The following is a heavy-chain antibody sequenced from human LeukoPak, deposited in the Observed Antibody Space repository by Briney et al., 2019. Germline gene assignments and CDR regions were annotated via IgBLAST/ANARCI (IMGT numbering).Heavy chain of an antibody. CDR2: IKQDGSQK. CDR1: GFTLRRFW. Sequence: GGSLRLSCAVSGFTLRRFWMSWVRQAPGKGLEWVANIKQDGSQKSYVDSVKGRFTISRDKAKSSLYLQMNSLRAEDTAVYYCVRDSDHVRDYWGQGTLVTVSS. CDR3: VRDSDHVRDY. J-gene: IGHJ4*02. V-gene: IGHV3-7*01. D-gene: IGHD3-10*01.